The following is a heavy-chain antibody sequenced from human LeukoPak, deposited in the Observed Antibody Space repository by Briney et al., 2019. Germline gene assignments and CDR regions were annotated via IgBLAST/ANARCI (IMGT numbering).Heavy chain of an antibody. CDR2: INPNSCGT. CDR1: GYTFTGYY. J-gene: IGHJ4*02. V-gene: IGHV1-2*06. D-gene: IGHD5-18*01. CDR3: ARSIRLWQRGAFDY. Sequence: ASVKVSCKASGYTFTGYYMHWVRQAPGQGLEWMGRINPNSCGTNYAQKFQGRVTMTRDTSISTAYMELSRLRSDDTAVYYCARSIRLWQRGAFDYWGQGTLVTVSS.